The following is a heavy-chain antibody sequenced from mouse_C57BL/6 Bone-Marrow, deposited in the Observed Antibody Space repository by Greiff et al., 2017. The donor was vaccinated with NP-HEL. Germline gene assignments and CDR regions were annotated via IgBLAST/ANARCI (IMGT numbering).Heavy chain of an antibody. CDR1: GYAFSSSW. V-gene: IGHV1-82*01. J-gene: IGHJ2*01. CDR3: ARSGGNLYYFDY. CDR2: IYPGDGDT. Sequence: VKLKQSGPELVKPGASVKISCKASGYAFSSSWMNWVKQRPGKGLEWIGRIYPGDGDTNYNGKFKGKATLTADKSSSTAYMQLSSLTSEDSAVYFCARSGGNLYYFDYWGQGTTLTVSS. D-gene: IGHD2-1*01.